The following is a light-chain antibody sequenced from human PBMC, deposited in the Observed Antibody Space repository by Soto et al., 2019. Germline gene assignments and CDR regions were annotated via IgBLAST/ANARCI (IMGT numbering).Light chain of an antibody. V-gene: IGLV1-44*01. Sequence: QSVLTQPPSASGTPGQRVTISCSGSSSNIGSNTVNWYQQHPGTDPKLLIYSNNHRPSGVPDRFSGSKSGTSASLAISGLQSEDEADYYCAAWDDSLNGVVFGGGTQLTVL. CDR1: SSNIGSNT. CDR3: AAWDDSLNGVV. J-gene: IGLJ2*01. CDR2: SNN.